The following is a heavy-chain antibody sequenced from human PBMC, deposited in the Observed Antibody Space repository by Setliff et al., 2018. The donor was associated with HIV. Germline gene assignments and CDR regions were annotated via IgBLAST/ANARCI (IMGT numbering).Heavy chain of an antibody. D-gene: IGHD2-21*01. V-gene: IGHV4-34*01. CDR3: ARGGRDGIA. CDR2: INDGGNT. Sequence: SETLSLTCAVYGGSLSGYYWTWIRQTPEKGLQWIGEINDGGNTNDNPSLKSRVIMSVDTSKNQFSLKLNSVTAADTAVYYCARGGRDGIAWGQGTLVTVS. CDR1: GGSLSGYY. J-gene: IGHJ5*02.